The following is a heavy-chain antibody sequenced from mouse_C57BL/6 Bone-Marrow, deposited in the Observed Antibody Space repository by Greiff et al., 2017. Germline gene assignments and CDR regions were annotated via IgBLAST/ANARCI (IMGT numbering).Heavy chain of an antibody. CDR2: IHPNSGST. Sequence: QVQLKQSGAELVKPGASVKLSCKASGYTFTSYWMHWVKQRPGQGLEWIGMIHPNSGSTNYNEKFKSKATLTVDKSSSTAYMQLSSLTSEDSAVYYCARAPRAMDYWGQGTSVTVSS. CDR1: GYTFTSYW. CDR3: ARAPRAMDY. J-gene: IGHJ4*01. V-gene: IGHV1-64*01.